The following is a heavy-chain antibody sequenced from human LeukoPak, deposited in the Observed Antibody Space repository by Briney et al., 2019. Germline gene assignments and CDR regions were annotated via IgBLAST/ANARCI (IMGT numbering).Heavy chain of an antibody. CDR3: ASVIHDSTHNWFDP. CDR1: GGSISSGGYY. D-gene: IGHD3-3*01. Sequence: PSETLSLTCTVSGGSISSGGYYWSWIRQHPGKGLEWIGYIYYSGSTYYNPSLKSRVTISVDTSKNQFSLKLSSVTAADTAVYYCASVIHDSTHNWFDPWGQGTLVTVSS. V-gene: IGHV4-31*03. CDR2: IYYSGST. J-gene: IGHJ5*02.